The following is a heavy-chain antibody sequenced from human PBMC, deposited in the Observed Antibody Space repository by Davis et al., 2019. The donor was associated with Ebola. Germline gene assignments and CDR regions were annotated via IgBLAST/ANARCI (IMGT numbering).Heavy chain of an antibody. Sequence: SVKISCKASAGTFSSYAISWVRQAPGQGLEWMGRIIPILGIANYAQKFQGRVTITADKSTSTVYMELSSLRSEDKAVYYFARDLRSGMDVWGQGTTVTVSS. CDR3: ARDLRSGMDV. J-gene: IGHJ6*02. CDR2: IIPILGIA. CDR1: AGTFSSYA. V-gene: IGHV1-69*04.